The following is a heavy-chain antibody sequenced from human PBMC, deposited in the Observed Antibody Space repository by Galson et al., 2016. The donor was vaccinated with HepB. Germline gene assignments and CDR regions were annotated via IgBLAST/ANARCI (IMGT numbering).Heavy chain of an antibody. Sequence: SLRLSCAASGFTFSGYGMHWVRQAPGKGLEWVAADSMDGRRKFYADSVKGRFTISRDNSNNILFLQMSSLRVDDTAVYFCARNLVLGPYYYDPGSFEDDAFDMWGQGTMVTVPS. V-gene: IGHV3-30*03. CDR2: DSMDGRRK. CDR1: GFTFSGYG. J-gene: IGHJ3*02. CDR3: ARNLVLGPYYYDPGSFEDDAFDM. D-gene: IGHD3-10*01.